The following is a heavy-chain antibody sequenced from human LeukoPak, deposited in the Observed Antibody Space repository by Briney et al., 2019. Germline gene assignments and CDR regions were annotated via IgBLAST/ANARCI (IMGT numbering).Heavy chain of an antibody. CDR1: GFTVSSNY. CDR3: ASSNCGGDCYHDY. J-gene: IGHJ4*02. V-gene: IGHV3-53*04. Sequence: GGSLRLSCAASGFTVSSNYMSWVRQAPGKGLEWVSVIYSGGSTYCADSVKGRFTISRHNSKNTLYLQMNSLRAEDTAVYYCASSNCGGDCYHDYWGQGTLVTVSS. CDR2: IYSGGST. D-gene: IGHD2-21*02.